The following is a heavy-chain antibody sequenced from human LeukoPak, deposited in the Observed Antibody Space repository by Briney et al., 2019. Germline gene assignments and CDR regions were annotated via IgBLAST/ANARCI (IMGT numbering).Heavy chain of an antibody. Sequence: GGSLRLSCAASGFTFRNYVIHWVRQAPGKGLEWVAVTSSDLNVRLYADSVKGRFTISRDNSGSTLYLQMNSLRPEDTAIYYCAREGYYGSGSPPSLYFDYWGQGTLVAVSS. V-gene: IGHV3-30-3*01. CDR2: TSSDLNVR. J-gene: IGHJ4*02. CDR3: AREGYYGSGSPPSLYFDY. CDR1: GFTFRNYV. D-gene: IGHD3-10*01.